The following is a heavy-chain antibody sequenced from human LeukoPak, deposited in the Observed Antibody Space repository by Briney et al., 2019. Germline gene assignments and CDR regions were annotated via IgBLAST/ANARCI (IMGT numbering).Heavy chain of an antibody. CDR2: TSYRSTWYH. J-gene: IGHJ4*02. V-gene: IGHV6-1*01. CDR1: GDSVSSISAA. CDR3: AREVSSSWDY. Sequence: SQTLSLTCAISGDSVSSISAAWNWIRQSPSRGLEWLGRTSYRSTWYHDYAVSVKSRITIKPDTSKNQFSLQLNSVTPEDTAVYYCAREVSSSWDYWGQGTLVIVSS. D-gene: IGHD6-13*01.